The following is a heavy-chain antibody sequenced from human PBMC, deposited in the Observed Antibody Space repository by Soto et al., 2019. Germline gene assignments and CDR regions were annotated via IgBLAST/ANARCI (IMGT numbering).Heavy chain of an antibody. V-gene: IGHV3-30-3*01. CDR3: ARTLTVLRYFDWLLSGYYYYGMDV. J-gene: IGHJ6*02. Sequence: QVQLVESGGGVVQPGRSLRLSCAASGFTFSSYAMHWVRQAPGKGLEWVAVISYDGSNKYYADSVKGRFTISIDNSKNTLYLQMNSLRAEDTAVYYCARTLTVLRYFDWLLSGYYYYGMDVWGQGTTVTVSS. D-gene: IGHD3-9*01. CDR2: ISYDGSNK. CDR1: GFTFSSYA.